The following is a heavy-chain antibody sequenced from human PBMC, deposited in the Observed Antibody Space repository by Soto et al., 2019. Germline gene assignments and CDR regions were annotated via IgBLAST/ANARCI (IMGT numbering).Heavy chain of an antibody. D-gene: IGHD3-3*01. CDR1: GFTFSSYA. V-gene: IGHV3-23*01. Sequence: PGGSLRLSCAASGFTFSSYAMSWVRQAPGKGLEWVSAISGSGGSTYYADSVKGRFTISRDNSKNTLYLQMNSLRAEDTAVYYCASPEGWSGYSYYYYGMDVWGQGTTVTVSS. J-gene: IGHJ6*02. CDR3: ASPEGWSGYSYYYYGMDV. CDR2: ISGSGGST.